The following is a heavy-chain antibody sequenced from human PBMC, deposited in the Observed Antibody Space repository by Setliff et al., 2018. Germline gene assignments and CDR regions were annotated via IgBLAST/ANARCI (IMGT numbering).Heavy chain of an antibody. V-gene: IGHV1-24*01. CDR2: FDPEDGET. D-gene: IGHD3-22*01. Sequence: ASVKVSCKASGYTLTELSMHWVRQAPGKGLEWMGGFDPEDGETIYAQKFQGRLTITADESTSTAYMEMSSLRSEDTALYYCARGAYYYESSGLYGPDYYYYDMDVWGQGTTVTVSS. CDR3: ARGAYYYESSGLYGPDYYYYDMDV. J-gene: IGHJ6*02. CDR1: GYTLTELS.